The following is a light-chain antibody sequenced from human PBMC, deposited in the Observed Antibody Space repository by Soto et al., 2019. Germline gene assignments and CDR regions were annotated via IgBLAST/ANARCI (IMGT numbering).Light chain of an antibody. J-gene: IGKJ1*01. CDR2: AAS. CDR3: QQSYNTLTWT. V-gene: IGKV1-39*01. Sequence: DIQMTQSPSSLSASVGDRVTITCRASQSISNYLNWYQQKPGKAPNLLIYAASSLQSGVPSRFSGSGSGTDFTLTISSLQPEDFATYYCQQSYNTLTWTFGQGTRVEIK. CDR1: QSISNY.